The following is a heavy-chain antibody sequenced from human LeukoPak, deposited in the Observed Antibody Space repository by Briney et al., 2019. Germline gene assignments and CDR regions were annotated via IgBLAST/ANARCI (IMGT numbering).Heavy chain of an antibody. J-gene: IGHJ4*02. CDR3: AREPPGY. CDR1: GGSVTSGNYY. CDR2: IYTNGGA. Sequence: PSQTLSLTCTVSGGSVTSGNYYWNWIRQPAGKGLEWIGRIYTNGGASYNHSLKSRVTISIDASKNQFSLKLSSVTATDTAVYYCAREPPGYWGQGILVTVSS. V-gene: IGHV4-61*02.